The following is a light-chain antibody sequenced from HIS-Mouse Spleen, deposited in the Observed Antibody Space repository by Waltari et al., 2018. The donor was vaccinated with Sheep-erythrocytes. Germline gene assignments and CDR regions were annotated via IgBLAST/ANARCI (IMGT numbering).Light chain of an antibody. CDR3: CSYAGSYNHV. V-gene: IGLV2-11*01. CDR1: SSDVGGYNY. Sequence: QSALTQPRSVSGSPGQSVTISCTGTSSDVGGYNYVPWYQQHPGKAPKRMIYDVSKRPSGGPDRFSVSKSGNTASLTISGLQAEDEADYYCCSYAGSYNHVFATGTKVTVL. J-gene: IGLJ1*01. CDR2: DVS.